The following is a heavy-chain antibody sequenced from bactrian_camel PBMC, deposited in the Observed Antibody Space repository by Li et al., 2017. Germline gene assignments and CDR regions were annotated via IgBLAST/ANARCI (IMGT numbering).Heavy chain of an antibody. J-gene: IGHJ4*01. Sequence: HVQLVESGGGSVQAGGSLKLVCKASGSSASYYSKWCLGWFRQAPEKERERVASVDSDGETTYADSVKGRFTISRDNAKNSVYLQMNSLKLEDTAMYYCAADPLVLLDQPICRLDGFSTHTDWGQGTQVTVS. CDR1: GSSASYYSKWC. V-gene: IGHV3S53*01. CDR3: AADPLVLLDQPICRLDGFSTHTD. CDR2: VDSDGET. D-gene: IGHD5*01.